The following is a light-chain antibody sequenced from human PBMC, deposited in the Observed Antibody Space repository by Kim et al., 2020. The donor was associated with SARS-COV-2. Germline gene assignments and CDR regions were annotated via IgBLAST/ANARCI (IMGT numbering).Light chain of an antibody. CDR3: CSYANWYIA. CDR2: DVT. V-gene: IGLV2-11*01. Sequence: QSALTQPRSVSGSPGQSVTIACTGTSSDVGGYDYVSSYQQHPGKAPKLIIYDVTKRPSGVPDRFSGSKSGNTASLTISGLQGEDEADYYCCSYANWYIAFGGGTQLTVL. CDR1: SSDVGGYDY. J-gene: IGLJ2*01.